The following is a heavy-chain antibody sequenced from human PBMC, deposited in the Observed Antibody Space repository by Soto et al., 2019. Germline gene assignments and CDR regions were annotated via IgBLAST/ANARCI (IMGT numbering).Heavy chain of an antibody. CDR2: ISGSGGST. D-gene: IGHD5-12*01. V-gene: IGHV3-23*01. Sequence: GGSLRLSCAASGFTFSSYAMSWVRQAPGKGLEWVSAISGSGGSTYYADSVKGRFTISRDNSKNTLYLQMNSLRAEDTAVYYCAKDRRLEQSPHRGYYFDYWGQGTLVTVSS. J-gene: IGHJ4*02. CDR3: AKDRRLEQSPHRGYYFDY. CDR1: GFTFSSYA.